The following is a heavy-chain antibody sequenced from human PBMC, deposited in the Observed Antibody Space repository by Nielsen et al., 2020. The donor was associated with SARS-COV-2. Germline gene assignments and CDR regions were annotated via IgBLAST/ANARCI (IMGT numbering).Heavy chain of an antibody. CDR3: AKDSGSPDYGDYLGGLDY. J-gene: IGHJ4*02. Sequence: GESLKISCAASGFTFSSYGMHWVRQAPGKGLEWVAVISYDGSNKYYADSVKGRFTISRDNSKNTLYLQMNSLRAEDTAVYYCAKDSGSPDYGDYLGGLDYWGQGTLVTVSS. V-gene: IGHV3-30*18. CDR2: ISYDGSNK. CDR1: GFTFSSYG. D-gene: IGHD4-17*01.